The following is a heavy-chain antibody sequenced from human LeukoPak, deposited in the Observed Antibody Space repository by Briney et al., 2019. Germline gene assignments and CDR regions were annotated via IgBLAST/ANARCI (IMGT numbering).Heavy chain of an antibody. CDR1: GFTFSSYG. D-gene: IGHD5-12*01. J-gene: IGHJ4*02. Sequence: GGSLRLSCAASGFTFSSYGMHWVRQAPGKGLEWVAVISYDGSNKYYADSVKGRFTISRDNSKNTLYLQMNSLRAEDTAVYYCAKAEYSGYDPGLGEYWGQGTLVTVSS. CDR2: ISYDGSNK. CDR3: AKAEYSGYDPGLGEY. V-gene: IGHV3-30*18.